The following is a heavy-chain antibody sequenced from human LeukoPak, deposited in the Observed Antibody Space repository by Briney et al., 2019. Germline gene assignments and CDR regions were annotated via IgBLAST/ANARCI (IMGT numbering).Heavy chain of an antibody. J-gene: IGHJ4*02. Sequence: ASVKVSCKASGYTFTSYYMHWVRQAPGRGLEWVGILNPNGGGFTMYAQHFQGRVTMTRDISTYTVYMELTSLRSEDTAVYFCARDPGCGTHSGGWYDCVHFDTWGQGTLVTVSS. V-gene: IGHV1-46*01. CDR3: ARDPGCGTHSGGWYDCVHFDT. CDR1: GYTFTSYY. D-gene: IGHD6-19*01. CDR2: LNPNGGGFT.